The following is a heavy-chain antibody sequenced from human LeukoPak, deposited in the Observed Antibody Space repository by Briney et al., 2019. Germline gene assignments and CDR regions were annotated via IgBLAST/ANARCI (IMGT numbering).Heavy chain of an antibody. CDR3: ARGFGYCSSTSCDDY. V-gene: IGHV4-34*01. J-gene: IGHJ4*02. D-gene: IGHD2-2*03. Sequence: SETLSLTCAVYGGSFSGYYWSWIRQPPGKGLEWIGEINHSGSTNYNPSLKSRVTISVDTSKNQFSLKLSSVTAADTAVYYCARGFGYCSSTSCDDYWGQGTLVTVSS. CDR2: INHSGST. CDR1: GGSFSGYY.